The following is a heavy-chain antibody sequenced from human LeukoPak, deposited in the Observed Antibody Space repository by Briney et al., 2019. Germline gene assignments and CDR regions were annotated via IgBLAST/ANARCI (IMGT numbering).Heavy chain of an antibody. Sequence: GESLKISCKGSGYSFTSYWIGWVRQMPGKGLEWMAIIYPGDSDTRYSPSFQGLVTTSADKSITTAYLQWSSLKASDTAMYYCARSSDSSGYYDFFDYWGQGALVTVSS. V-gene: IGHV5-51*01. J-gene: IGHJ4*02. CDR3: ARSSDSSGYYDFFDY. CDR1: GYSFTSYW. CDR2: IYPGDSDT. D-gene: IGHD3-22*01.